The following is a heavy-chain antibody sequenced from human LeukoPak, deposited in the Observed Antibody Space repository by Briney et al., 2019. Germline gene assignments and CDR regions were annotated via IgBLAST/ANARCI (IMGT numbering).Heavy chain of an antibody. Sequence: EASVKVSCKASGGTFSSYAISWVRQAPGQGLEWMGGIIPIFGTANYAQKFQGRVTITADESTSTAYMELSSLRSEDTAVYYCARRSSGYPIGREDFDYWGQGTLVTVSS. V-gene: IGHV1-69*13. CDR1: GGTFSSYA. D-gene: IGHD3-22*01. J-gene: IGHJ4*02. CDR3: ARRSSGYPIGREDFDY. CDR2: IIPIFGTA.